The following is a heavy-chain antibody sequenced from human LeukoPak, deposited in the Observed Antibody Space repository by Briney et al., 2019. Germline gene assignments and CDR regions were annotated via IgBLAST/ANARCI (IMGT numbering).Heavy chain of an antibody. J-gene: IGHJ4*02. CDR1: GFPFSSYA. CDR3: AREVAHCGGDRYSHLDY. Sequence: GRSLRLSCAASGFPFSSYAMHGVRQAPGKGLEWVAVIPYDGSNKYYADSVKGRFTISRDNSKNTLYLQMNSLRAEDTAVYYCAREVAHCGGDRYSHLDYWGQGTLVTVSS. D-gene: IGHD2-21*02. V-gene: IGHV3-30-3*01. CDR2: IPYDGSNK.